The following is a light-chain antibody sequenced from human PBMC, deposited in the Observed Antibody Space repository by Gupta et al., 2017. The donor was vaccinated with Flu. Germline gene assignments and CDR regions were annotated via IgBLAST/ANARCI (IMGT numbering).Light chain of an antibody. CDR2: DGR. CDR1: NSDVCIYNY. CDR3: SSYKSSRLFPSV. J-gene: IGLJ3*02. Sequence: TISCTGTNSDVCIYNYVAWYQHHPGTAPKLVMDDGRSRPSGFSKRFSGSKSGNTASLTISGLQAEDEADYYCSSYKSSRLFPSVFGGGTKFTVL. V-gene: IGLV2-14*03.